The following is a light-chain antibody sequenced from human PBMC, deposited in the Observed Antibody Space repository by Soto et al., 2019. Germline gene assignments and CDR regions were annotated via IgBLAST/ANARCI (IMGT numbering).Light chain of an antibody. CDR2: AAS. Sequence: DIQMTQSPSSVSASVGDRVTITCRASQSISSWLAWYQQKPGTVPKLLIYAASSLQSGVPSRFSGSGAGTEFTLTITSLQPEDFGTYYCQQGDSFPITFGHGTRLEIK. CDR3: QQGDSFPIT. J-gene: IGKJ5*01. CDR1: QSISSW. V-gene: IGKV1-12*01.